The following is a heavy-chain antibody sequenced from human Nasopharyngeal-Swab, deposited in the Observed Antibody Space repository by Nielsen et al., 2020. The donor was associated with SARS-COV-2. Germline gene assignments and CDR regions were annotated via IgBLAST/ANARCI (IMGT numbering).Heavy chain of an antibody. J-gene: IGHJ4*02. Sequence: WVRQAPGQGLEWMGIINPSGGSTSYAQKFQGRVTMTRDTSTSTVYMKLSSLRSGDTAVYYCARGLGDSSGYYDYWGQGTLVTVSS. D-gene: IGHD3-22*01. CDR3: ARGLGDSSGYYDY. CDR2: INPSGGST. V-gene: IGHV1-46*01.